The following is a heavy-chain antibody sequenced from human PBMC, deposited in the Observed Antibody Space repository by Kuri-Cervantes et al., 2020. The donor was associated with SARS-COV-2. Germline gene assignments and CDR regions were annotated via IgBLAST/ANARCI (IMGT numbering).Heavy chain of an antibody. Sequence: ASVNVSCKASSYIFTTYYMHWVRQAPGQGLEWMGIINPSGGSTSYAQKFQGRVTMTRATSTSTAYMELSRLRSDNTAVYYCASEASGYCSSTSCYGWFDPWGQGTLVTVSS. J-gene: IGHJ5*02. CDR2: INPSGGST. V-gene: IGHV1-46*01. CDR3: ASEASGYCSSTSCYGWFDP. D-gene: IGHD2-2*01. CDR1: SYIFTTYY.